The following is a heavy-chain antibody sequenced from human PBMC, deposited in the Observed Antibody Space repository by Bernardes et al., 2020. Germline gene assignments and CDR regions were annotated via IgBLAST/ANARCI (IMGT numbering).Heavy chain of an antibody. CDR1: GFTFSPSW. CDR2: INRDGSEK. V-gene: IGHV3-7*01. CDR3: ARDISAFDI. Sequence: VSLRLSCAASGFTFSPSWMSWIRQAPGKGLEWVANINRDGSEKYYVDSVKGRFTISRDNAKNSLYLQMNSLRAEDTAIYYCARDISAFDIWGQGTMVTVSS. J-gene: IGHJ3*02. D-gene: IGHD3-3*02.